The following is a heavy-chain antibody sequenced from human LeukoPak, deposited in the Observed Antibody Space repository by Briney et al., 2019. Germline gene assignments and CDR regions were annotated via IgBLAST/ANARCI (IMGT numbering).Heavy chain of an antibody. J-gene: IGHJ4*02. D-gene: IGHD3-16*01. Sequence: ASVKVSCKASGYTFTTYGISWVRQAPGQGLEWMGWVSSYNGNTNYAQNFQGRVSMTTDTSTSTAYMELRSLRSDDTAVYYCATEARPTLGELSSYGYWGQGTLVTVSS. CDR2: VSSYNGNT. CDR3: ATEARPTLGELSSYGY. CDR1: GYTFTTYG. V-gene: IGHV1-18*01.